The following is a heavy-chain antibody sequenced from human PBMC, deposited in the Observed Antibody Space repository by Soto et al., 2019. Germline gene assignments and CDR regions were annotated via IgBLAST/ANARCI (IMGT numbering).Heavy chain of an antibody. CDR2: IDWDDDK. Sequence: GSGPTLVNPTQTLTLTCTFSGFSLTTTGMRMAWISQPPGKALEWLARIDWDDDKFYRTSLKTRLTISKDISKSQVVLTMTNMDPVDTAAYYCARRSTGAGGTACDIWGQGPMVT. CDR1: GFSLTTTGMR. D-gene: IGHD6-13*01. J-gene: IGHJ3*02. CDR3: ARRSTGAGGTACDI. V-gene: IGHV2-70*04.